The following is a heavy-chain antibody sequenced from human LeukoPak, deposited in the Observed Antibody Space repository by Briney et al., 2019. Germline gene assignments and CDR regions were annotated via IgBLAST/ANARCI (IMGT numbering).Heavy chain of an antibody. J-gene: IGHJ4*02. D-gene: IGHD3-22*01. Sequence: GGSLRLSCAASGFTFSSYNMNWVRQAPGKGLEWVSSISSSSGYIYYADSVRGRFTISRDNAKNSLYLQMNSLRAEDTAVYYCAKLLRNDSRTVPAFDYWGQGTLVTVSS. CDR2: ISSSSGYI. V-gene: IGHV3-21*04. CDR1: GFTFSSYN. CDR3: AKLLRNDSRTVPAFDY.